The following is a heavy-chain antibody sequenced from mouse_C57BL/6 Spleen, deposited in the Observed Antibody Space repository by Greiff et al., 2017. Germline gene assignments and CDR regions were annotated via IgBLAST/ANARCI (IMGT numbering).Heavy chain of an antibody. CDR1: GFTFSSYA. Sequence: EVNLVESGGGLVKPGGSLKLSCAASGFTFSSYAMSWVRQTPEKRLEWVATISDGGSYTYYPDNVKGRFTISRDNAKNNLYLQMSHLKSEDTAMYYCARDRSNYDAMDYWGQGTSVTVSS. V-gene: IGHV5-4*01. CDR3: ARDRSNYDAMDY. CDR2: ISDGGSYT. J-gene: IGHJ4*01. D-gene: IGHD2-5*01.